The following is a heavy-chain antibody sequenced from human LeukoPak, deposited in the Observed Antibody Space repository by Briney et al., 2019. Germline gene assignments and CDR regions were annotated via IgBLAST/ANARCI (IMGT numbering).Heavy chain of an antibody. Sequence: PGGSLKLSCAASGFTFSTYSMNWVRQAPGKGLEWVSYISDSSSTIFYADSVKGRFTISRDNAKDSVFLQMNSLRAEDTAVYYCARYCSGGSCYDYWGQGTLVTVSS. J-gene: IGHJ4*02. CDR3: ARYCSGGSCYDY. D-gene: IGHD2-15*01. CDR2: ISDSSSTI. CDR1: GFTFSTYS. V-gene: IGHV3-48*01.